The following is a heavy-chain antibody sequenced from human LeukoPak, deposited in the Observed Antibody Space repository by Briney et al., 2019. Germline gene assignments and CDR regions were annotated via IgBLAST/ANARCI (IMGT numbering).Heavy chain of an antibody. CDR1: GFTFSSYN. V-gene: IGHV3-48*01. J-gene: IGHJ4*02. D-gene: IGHD6-13*01. Sequence: GGSLRLSCAASGFTFSSYNMNWVRQAPGKGLEWISYISLSTTSIYYADSVKGRFTISRDNAKNSLYLQMNSLRAEDTAVYYCAKEPTYSSSWYTTCDFWGQGTLVTVSS. CDR2: ISLSTTSI. CDR3: AKEPTYSSSWYTTCDF.